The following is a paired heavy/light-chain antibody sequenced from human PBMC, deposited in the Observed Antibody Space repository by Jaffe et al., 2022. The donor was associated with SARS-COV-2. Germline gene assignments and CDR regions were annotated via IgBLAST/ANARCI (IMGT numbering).Heavy chain of an antibody. CDR3: ARDPAPRYSTSGFYDFGMDV. CDR1: GFTFSDYG. D-gene: IGHD6-6*01. V-gene: IGHV3-33*01. CDR2: IWYDGNNR. J-gene: IGHJ6*02. Sequence: QVQLVESGGGVVQPGRSLRLSCVASGFTFSDYGIHWVRQAPGKGLEWVAVIWYDGNNRYYGDSVKGRFTVSRDNSKNTLYLQMNSLRVEDTAVYYCARDPAPRYSTSGFYDFGMDVWGQGTTVTVSS.
Light chain of an antibody. Sequence: DIQMTQSPSSLSASVGDRVTITCRTSQAIGNDLGWYQQIPGKAPKRLIYAASSLQSGVPSRFSGSGSGTEFTLTISSLKPEDFATYYCLQHNTYPWTFGQGTKVEVK. J-gene: IGKJ1*01. CDR1: QAIGND. V-gene: IGKV1-17*01. CDR3: LQHNTYPWT. CDR2: AAS.